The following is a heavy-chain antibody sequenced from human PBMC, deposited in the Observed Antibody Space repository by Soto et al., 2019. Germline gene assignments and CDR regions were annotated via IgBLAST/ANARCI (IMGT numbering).Heavy chain of an antibody. V-gene: IGHV5-51*01. CDR2: IYPGDSDS. J-gene: IGHJ3*02. CDR1: GYSFPTYW. D-gene: IGHD5-12*01. CDR3: ARSRVSTPRLEDPFDI. Sequence: GESLKISCKGSGYSFPTYWLAWVRQTPGRGLEYMGIIYPGDSDSRYSPAFQGQVTISADKSINNAYLQWTSLKASDTAIYYCARSRVSTPRLEDPFDIWGQGTMVTVSS.